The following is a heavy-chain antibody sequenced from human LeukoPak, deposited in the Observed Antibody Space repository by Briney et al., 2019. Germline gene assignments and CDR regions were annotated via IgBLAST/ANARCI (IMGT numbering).Heavy chain of an antibody. CDR2: IIPIFGTA. Sequence: ASVKVSCKASGGTFSSYAISWVRQAPGPGLEWMGRIIPIFGTANYAQKFQGRVTITTDESTSTAYMELSSLRSEDTAVYYCARDQDYDFWSGSDYWGQGTLVTVSS. J-gene: IGHJ4*02. CDR1: GGTFSSYA. V-gene: IGHV1-69*05. D-gene: IGHD3-3*01. CDR3: ARDQDYDFWSGSDY.